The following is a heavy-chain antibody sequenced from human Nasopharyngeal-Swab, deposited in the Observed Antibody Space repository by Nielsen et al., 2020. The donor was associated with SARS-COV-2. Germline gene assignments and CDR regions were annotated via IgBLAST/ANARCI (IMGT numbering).Heavy chain of an antibody. V-gene: IGHV7-4-1*02. D-gene: IGHD6-13*01. J-gene: IGHJ4*02. Sequence: ASVKVSCKASGYTFTSYAMNWVRQAPGQGLEWMGWINTNTGNPTYAQGFTGRFVFSLDTSVSTAYLQISSLKAEDTAVYYCFSYSSSWYVVYWGQGTLVTVSS. CDR3: FSYSSSWYVVY. CDR1: GYTFTSYA. CDR2: INTNTGNP.